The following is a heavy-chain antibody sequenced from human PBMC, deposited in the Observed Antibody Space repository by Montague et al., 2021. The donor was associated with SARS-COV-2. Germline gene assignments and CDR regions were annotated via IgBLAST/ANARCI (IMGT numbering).Heavy chain of an antibody. J-gene: IGHJ4*02. CDR3: ARGDVDTAMVYYFDY. V-gene: IGHV4-59*01. CDR2: IYYGGST. CDR1: GGSISSYY. Sequence: SETLSLTCTVSGGSISSYYWSWIRQPPGKGLERIGYIYYGGSTNYNPSLKSRVTISVDTSKNQFSLKLSSVTAADTAVYYCARGDVDTAMVYYFDYWGQGTLVTVSS. D-gene: IGHD5-18*01.